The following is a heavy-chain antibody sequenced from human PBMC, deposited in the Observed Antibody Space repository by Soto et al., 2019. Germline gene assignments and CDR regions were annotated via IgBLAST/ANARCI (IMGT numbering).Heavy chain of an antibody. J-gene: IGHJ4*02. D-gene: IGHD3-10*01. CDR1: RFTFSSFQ. CDR2: IKPDGSEK. V-gene: IGHV3-7*04. CDR3: ARAGGGLDY. Sequence: EVQLVESGGGLVQPGGSLRLSCTASRFTFSSFQMSWVRQAPGKGLEWVGNIKPDGSEKNYVDSVMGRFTISRDNAKNSLYLQMNSLRAEDTAVYYCARAGGGLDYWGQGTLVTVSS.